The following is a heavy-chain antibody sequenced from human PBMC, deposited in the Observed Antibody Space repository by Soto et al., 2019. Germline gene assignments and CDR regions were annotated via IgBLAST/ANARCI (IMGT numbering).Heavy chain of an antibody. CDR1: GYIFTSYG. D-gene: IGHD3-3*02. V-gene: IGHV1-18*01. J-gene: IGHJ4*02. CDR3: ARHFPTEFSDPGAVFDS. Sequence: ASVKVSCKASGYIFTSYGISWVRQAPGQGLEWMGWISAYNGNTKYAQNLQGRVTLTTDTSTYTAYMELRSLQSDDTAVYYCARHFPTEFSDPGAVFDSWGQGALVTVSS. CDR2: ISAYNGNT.